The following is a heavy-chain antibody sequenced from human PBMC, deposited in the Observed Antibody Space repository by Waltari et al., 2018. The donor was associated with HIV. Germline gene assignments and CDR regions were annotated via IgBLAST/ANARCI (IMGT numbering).Heavy chain of an antibody. CDR3: ARDQFGWFDSGPPS. V-gene: IGHV3-7*01. D-gene: IGHD3-10*01. J-gene: IGHJ4*02. CDR1: GFTFRRYR. Sequence: EVQLVVSGGGLVQHGGSPRLSGAASGFTFRRYRMSWVRQAPGKGLEWVANINQDGSQTYYVDSVKGRFTISRDNAKNSLYLQMNSLRAEDSAVYYCARDQFGWFDSGPPSWGQGTLVTVSS. CDR2: INQDGSQT.